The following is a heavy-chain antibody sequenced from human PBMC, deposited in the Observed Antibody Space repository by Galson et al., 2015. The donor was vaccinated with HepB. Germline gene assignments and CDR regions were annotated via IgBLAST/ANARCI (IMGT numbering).Heavy chain of an antibody. V-gene: IGHV3-23*01. CDR2: ISGSGGSV. CDR3: AKGWYNYGYYDY. Sequence: SLRLSCAASGFTFNKYAMSWVRQAPGKGLEWVATISGSGGSVYFAEAVRGRFSIFRDNHKNTLYLQMNSLRGDDTALYYCAKGWYNYGYYDYWGQGTLVTVSS. D-gene: IGHD5-18*01. J-gene: IGHJ4*02. CDR1: GFTFNKYA.